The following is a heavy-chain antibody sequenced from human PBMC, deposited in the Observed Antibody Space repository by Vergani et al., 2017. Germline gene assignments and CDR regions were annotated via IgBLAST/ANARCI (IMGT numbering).Heavy chain of an antibody. D-gene: IGHD3-9*01. CDR3: AKGVSSSGITIFPMDV. Sequence: VQLVESGGGLVQPGGSLRLSCAASGFTFSSYAMHWVRQAPGKGLEWVAVISYDGSNKYYADSVKGRFTISRDNSKNTLYLQMNSLRAEDTAVYYCAKGVSSSGITIFPMDVWGKGTTVTVSS. CDR2: ISYDGSNK. V-gene: IGHV3-30-3*01. J-gene: IGHJ6*03. CDR1: GFTFSSYA.